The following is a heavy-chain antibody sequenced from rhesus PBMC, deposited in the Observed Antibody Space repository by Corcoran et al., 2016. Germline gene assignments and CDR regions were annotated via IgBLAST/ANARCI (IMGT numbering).Heavy chain of an antibody. D-gene: IGHD5-24*01. J-gene: IGHJ4*01. CDR2: IKNKAGGGTA. CDR3: TRGGGTAGTVY. V-gene: IGHV3-16*02. Sequence: EVQLVESGGGLVQPGGSLRLSCAASGFTFSNYWMSWVRQAPGKGLDWVGRIKNKAGGGTAAYAESVKGRFTISRDDSKNTLYLQMNSLKTEDTAVYYCTRGGGTAGTVYWGQGVLVTVSS. CDR1: GFTFSNYW.